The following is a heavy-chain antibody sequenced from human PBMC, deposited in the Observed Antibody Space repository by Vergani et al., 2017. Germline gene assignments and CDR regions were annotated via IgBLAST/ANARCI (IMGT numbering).Heavy chain of an antibody. CDR3: ASGRRNSCSSTFCYRYWYFDH. CDR2: INHSGST. D-gene: IGHD2-2*01. CDR1: GGSFSGYN. V-gene: IGHV4-34*01. Sequence: QVQLQQWGAGLLKPSETLSLTCAVYGGSFSGYNWSWVRKPQGKGLEWIGEINHSGSTNYNPSPKSRVTISVDTAKNQFSPKLSFVTASATAVYYCASGRRNSCSSTFCYRYWYFDHWGRGTLVTVSS. J-gene: IGHJ2*01.